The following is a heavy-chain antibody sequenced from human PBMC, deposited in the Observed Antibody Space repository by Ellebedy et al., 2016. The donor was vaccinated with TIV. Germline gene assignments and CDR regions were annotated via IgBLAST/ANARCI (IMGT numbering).Heavy chain of an antibody. J-gene: IGHJ4*02. V-gene: IGHV3-53*01. D-gene: IGHD1-26*01. CDR3: ARVWELSFDH. Sequence: PGGSLRLSCAASGFTLFTDHMSWVRQAPGKGLDWVSITYSDGSTSYADSVKGRFTISRDNSKNMVSLQLNRLLAEDTALYFCARVWELSFDHWGQGTLVTVSS. CDR1: GFTLFTDH. CDR2: TYSDGST.